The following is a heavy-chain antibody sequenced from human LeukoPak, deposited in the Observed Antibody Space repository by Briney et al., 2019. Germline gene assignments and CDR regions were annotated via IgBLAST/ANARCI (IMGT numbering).Heavy chain of an antibody. CDR3: AKDQRGYGRIVGY. CDR2: ISGSGSNT. CDR1: GFTFSSYA. J-gene: IGHJ4*02. D-gene: IGHD3-10*01. V-gene: IGHV3-23*01. Sequence: PGGSLRLSCAASGFTFSSYAMSWVRQAPGKGLEWVSSISGSGSNTYYADSVKGRFTISRDNSKNILYLQMNSLRAEDTAIYYCAKDQRGYGRIVGYWGQGTLVTIS.